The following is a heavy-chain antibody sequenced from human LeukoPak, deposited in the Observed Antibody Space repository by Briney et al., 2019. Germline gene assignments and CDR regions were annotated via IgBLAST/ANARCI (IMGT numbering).Heavy chain of an antibody. J-gene: IGHJ6*03. V-gene: IGHV3-23*01. CDR2: ISASSRNT. CDR1: GFTFSSYA. CDR3: VRRGSNYPYYMDV. Sequence: PGGSLRLSCAASGFTFSSYAMSWVRQAPGKGLEWVSVISASSRNTYYSESAKGQFTISRDNSKNTLYLQMSSLRAEDTAVYYCVRRGSNYPYYMDVWGKGTTVTVSS.